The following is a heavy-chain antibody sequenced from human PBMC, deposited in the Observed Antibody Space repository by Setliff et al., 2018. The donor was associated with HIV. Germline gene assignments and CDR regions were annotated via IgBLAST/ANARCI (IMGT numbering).Heavy chain of an antibody. V-gene: IGHV4-59*08. CDR1: GASISSYY. CDR2: IYYSGST. J-gene: IGHJ4*02. D-gene: IGHD3-10*01. CDR3: ARWHPPYGFWEEDY. Sequence: SETLSLTCTVSGASISSYYWSWIRQPPGKGLEWIGNIYYSGSTYYNPSLKTRVTISVDGSKNQFSLKLKSVTAADTAVYYCARWHPPYGFWEEDYWGQGTLVTVSS.